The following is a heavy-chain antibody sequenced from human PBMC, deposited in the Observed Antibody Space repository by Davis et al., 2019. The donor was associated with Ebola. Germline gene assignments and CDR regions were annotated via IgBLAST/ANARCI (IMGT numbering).Heavy chain of an antibody. CDR2: IRSKANSYAT. CDR3: AKDFRQLGIVDY. CDR1: GFTFGSSA. J-gene: IGHJ4*02. Sequence: GESLKISCAASGFTFGSSAMSWVRQAPGKGLEWLGRIRSKANSYATAYEASVKDRFTISRDDSKNTAYLQMNSLKTEDTAVYYCAKDFRQLGIVDYWGQGTLVTVSS. D-gene: IGHD7-27*01. V-gene: IGHV3-73*01.